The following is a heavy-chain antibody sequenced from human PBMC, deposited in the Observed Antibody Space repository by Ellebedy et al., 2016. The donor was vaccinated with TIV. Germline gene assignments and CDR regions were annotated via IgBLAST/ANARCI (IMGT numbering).Heavy chain of an antibody. D-gene: IGHD4-17*01. CDR3: ARDDYGDYTNWFDP. CDR2: ISSSSSTI. V-gene: IGHV3-48*02. Sequence: GESLKISCAASGFTFSSYSMNWVRQAPGKGLEWVSYISSSSSTIYYADSVKGRFTISRDNAKNSLYLQMNSLRDEDTAVYYCARDDYGDYTNWFDPWGQGTLVTVSS. J-gene: IGHJ5*02. CDR1: GFTFSSYS.